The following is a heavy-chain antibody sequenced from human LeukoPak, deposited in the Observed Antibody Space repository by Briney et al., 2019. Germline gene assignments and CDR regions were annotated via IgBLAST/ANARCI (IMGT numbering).Heavy chain of an antibody. Sequence: SETLSLTCTVSGGSISSYYWSWIRQPPGKGLEWIGYIYYSGSTNYNPSLKSRVTISVDASKNQFSLKLSSVTAADTALYYCARVGSGVADYWGQGTLVTVSS. CDR1: GGSISSYY. V-gene: IGHV4-59*01. J-gene: IGHJ4*02. CDR2: IYYSGST. D-gene: IGHD6-19*01. CDR3: ARVGSGVADY.